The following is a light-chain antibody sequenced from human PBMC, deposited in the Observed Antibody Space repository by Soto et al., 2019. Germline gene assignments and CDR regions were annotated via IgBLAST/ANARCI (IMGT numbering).Light chain of an antibody. CDR1: QSVSSSY. CDR3: QQYNSYSPGT. Sequence: EIVLTQSPGTLSLSPGDRATLSCRASQSVSSSYLAWYQQKPGQAPRLLIYGASSRATGIPDRFSGSGSGTDFTLTISRLEPDDFATYYCQQYNSYSPGTFGQGTKVEIK. J-gene: IGKJ1*01. CDR2: GAS. V-gene: IGKV3-20*01.